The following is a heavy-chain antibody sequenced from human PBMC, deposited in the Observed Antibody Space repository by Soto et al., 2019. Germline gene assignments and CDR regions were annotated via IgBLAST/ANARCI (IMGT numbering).Heavy chain of an antibody. D-gene: IGHD4-17*01. J-gene: IGHJ4*02. CDR1: GGSFSGYY. CDR3: ARVRSYGDYPSEIDY. CDR2: INHSGST. V-gene: IGHV4-34*01. Sequence: QVQLQQWGAGLLKPSETLSLTCAVYGGSFSGYYWSWIRQPPGKGLEWIGEINHSGSTNYNPSLKSRVTISVDTSKNQCSRKLSSVTAADTAVYYCARVRSYGDYPSEIDYWGQGTLVTVSS.